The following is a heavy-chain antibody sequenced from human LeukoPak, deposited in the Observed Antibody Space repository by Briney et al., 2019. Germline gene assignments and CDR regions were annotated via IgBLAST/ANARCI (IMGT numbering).Heavy chain of an antibody. CDR1: GYNFSVYY. CDR2: MDPNSGDT. V-gene: IGHV1-2*02. J-gene: IGHJ3*01. D-gene: IGHD2-15*01. Sequence: GAPVKVSCKGSGYNFSVYYMHWVRQAPGQGLEWMGWMDPNSGDTIYTPKFQSRVSMTRDTSITTAYMELSSLTFDDSAMYYCVTRGGLTPNTLAMWGHGTMVTVSS. CDR3: VTRGGLTPNTLAM.